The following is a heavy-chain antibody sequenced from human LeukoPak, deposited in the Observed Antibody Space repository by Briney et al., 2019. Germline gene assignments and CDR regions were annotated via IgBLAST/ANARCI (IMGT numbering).Heavy chain of an antibody. Sequence: SETLSLACTVSGGSISGYFWTWVRQPPGKGLEWIGYIYYTGSTNYNPSLKSRVTISVDTSKNQFSLKLSSVTAADTAVYYCAGTVTKTPRRPVFWYFDLWGRGTLVTVSS. J-gene: IGHJ2*01. CDR1: GGSISGYF. CDR3: AGTVTKTPRRPVFWYFDL. CDR2: IYYTGST. D-gene: IGHD4-17*01. V-gene: IGHV4-59*12.